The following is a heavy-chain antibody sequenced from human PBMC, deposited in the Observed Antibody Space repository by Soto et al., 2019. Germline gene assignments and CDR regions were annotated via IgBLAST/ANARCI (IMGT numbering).Heavy chain of an antibody. D-gene: IGHD6-13*01. CDR3: ARRDSSSWYPFDY. CDR2: IYYSGST. J-gene: IGHJ4*02. CDR1: GGSISSSSYY. Sequence: QLQLQESGPGLVKPSETLSLTCTVSGGSISSSSYYWGWIRQPPGKGLEWIGSIYYSGSTYYNPSLKSRVTISVDTSKNQFSLKLSSVTAADTAVYYCARRDSSSWYPFDYWGQGTLVTVSS. V-gene: IGHV4-39*01.